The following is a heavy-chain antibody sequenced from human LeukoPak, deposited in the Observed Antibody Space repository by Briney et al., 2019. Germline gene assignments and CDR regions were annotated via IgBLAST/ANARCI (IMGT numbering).Heavy chain of an antibody. CDR3: ARDGYSYGQGPFDY. V-gene: IGHV1-2*02. CDR2: INPNSGGT. J-gene: IGHJ4*02. CDR1: GYTFTDYY. D-gene: IGHD5-18*01. Sequence: ASVKLSCKASGYTFTDYYMHWVRQAPGQGPEWMGWINPNSGGTNYAQKFQGRVTMTRDTSISTAYMELNRLRSDDTAVYYCARDGYSYGQGPFDYRGQGTLVTVSS.